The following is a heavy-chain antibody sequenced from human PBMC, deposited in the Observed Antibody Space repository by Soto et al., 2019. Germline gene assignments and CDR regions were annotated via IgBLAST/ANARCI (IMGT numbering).Heavy chain of an antibody. V-gene: IGHV4-61*01. CDR2: IYYSGST. J-gene: IGHJ6*02. Sequence: QVQLQESGPGLVKPSETLSLTCTVSGGSVSSGSYYWSWIRQPPGKGLEWIGYIYYSGSTNYNPSLKSRATRSGXTSKNQFSLKLSSVTAADTAVYYCARAYYYYGMDVWGQGTTVTVSS. CDR3: ARAYYYYGMDV. CDR1: GGSVSSGSYY.